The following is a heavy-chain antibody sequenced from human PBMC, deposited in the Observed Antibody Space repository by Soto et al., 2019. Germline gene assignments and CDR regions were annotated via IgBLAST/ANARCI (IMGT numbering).Heavy chain of an antibody. CDR3: ARLPTYYYYGMDV. J-gene: IGHJ6*02. V-gene: IGHV5-51*01. Sequence: GESLKISCKGSGYSFTSYWIGWVRQMPGKGLEWMGIIYPGDSDTNYSPSFQGHVTISADKSISTAYLQWSSLKASDTAMYYCARLPTYYYYGMDVWGQGTTVTVSS. CDR1: GYSFTSYW. CDR2: IYPGDSDT.